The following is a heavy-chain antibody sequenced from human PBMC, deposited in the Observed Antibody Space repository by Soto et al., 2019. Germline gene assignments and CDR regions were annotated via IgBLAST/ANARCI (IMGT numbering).Heavy chain of an antibody. CDR3: ALTRPDIVVVTAAPSYGMDV. Sequence: GESLKISCKGSGYSFTSYWISWVRQMPGKGLEWMGRIDPSDSYTNYSPSFQGHVTISADKSISTAYLQWSSLKASDTAMYYCALTRPDIVVVTAAPSYGMDVWGQGTTVTVSS. V-gene: IGHV5-10-1*01. CDR1: GYSFTSYW. J-gene: IGHJ6*02. D-gene: IGHD2-2*01. CDR2: IDPSDSYT.